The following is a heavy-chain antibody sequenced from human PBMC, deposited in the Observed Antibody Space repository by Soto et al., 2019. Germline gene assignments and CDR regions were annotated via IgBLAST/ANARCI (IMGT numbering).Heavy chain of an antibody. CDR2: ISAYNGNT. CDR1: GYTFSSYG. V-gene: IGHV1-18*04. D-gene: IGHD6-13*01. Sequence: ASVKVSCKASGYTFSSYGISWVRQAPGQGLEWMGWISAYNGNTNYAQKLQGRVTMTTDTSTSTAYMELRSLRSDDTAVYYCARSWVEQQLVFDYYYGMDVWGQGTTVTVAS. J-gene: IGHJ6*02. CDR3: ARSWVEQQLVFDYYYGMDV.